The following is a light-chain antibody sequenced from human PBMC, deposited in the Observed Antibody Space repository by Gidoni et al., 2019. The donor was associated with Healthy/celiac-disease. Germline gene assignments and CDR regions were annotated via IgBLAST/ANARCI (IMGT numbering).Light chain of an antibody. CDR1: NIGSKS. V-gene: IGLV3-21*02. CDR2: DDS. Sequence: SSVLTQPPSVSVAPGQTARITCGGNNIGSKSVHWYQQKPGQAPVLVVYDDSDRPSGSPERFSGSNSGNTATLTISRVEAGDEADYYCQVGDSSSDHVVFGGGTKLTVL. CDR3: QVGDSSSDHVV. J-gene: IGLJ2*01.